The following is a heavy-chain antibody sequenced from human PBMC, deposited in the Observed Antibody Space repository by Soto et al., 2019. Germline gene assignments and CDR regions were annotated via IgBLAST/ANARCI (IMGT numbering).Heavy chain of an antibody. CDR3: ARGLIVVVASRRVGWFDP. CDR2: IKQDGSEK. D-gene: IGHD2-15*01. Sequence: GGSLRLSCAASGFTFSSYWMSWVRQAPGKGLEWVANIKQDGSEKYYVDSGKGRFTISRDNAKNSLYLQMNSLRAEDTAVYYCARGLIVVVASRRVGWFDPWGQGTLVTVSS. V-gene: IGHV3-7*04. CDR1: GFTFSSYW. J-gene: IGHJ5*02.